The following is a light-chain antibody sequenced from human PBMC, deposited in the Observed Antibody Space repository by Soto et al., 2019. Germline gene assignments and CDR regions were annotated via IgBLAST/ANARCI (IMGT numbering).Light chain of an antibody. J-gene: IGKJ5*01. CDR1: QNIRSN. V-gene: IGKV3-15*01. CDR3: QQYNNWPPIT. CDR2: GAS. Sequence: APASTTLCAPPGENTHLSCRASQNIRSNLAWYQQKPGQAPRLLIYGASTRATGIPARFSGSGSGTEFTLTISSLQSEDFAVYYCQQYNNWPPITFGQGTRPEI.